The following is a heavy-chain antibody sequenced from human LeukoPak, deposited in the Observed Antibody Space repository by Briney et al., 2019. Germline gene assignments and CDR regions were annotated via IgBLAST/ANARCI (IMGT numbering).Heavy chain of an antibody. CDR1: GFTFSSYG. V-gene: IGHV3-30*18. Sequence: GGSLRLSCAASGFTFSSYGMHWVRQAPGKGLEWVAVISYDGSNKYYADSVKGRFTISRDNSKNTLYLQMNSLRAEDTAVYYCAKDPVAAVAGSYGMDVWGQGTTVTVSS. CDR3: AKDPVAAVAGSYGMDV. CDR2: ISYDGSNK. J-gene: IGHJ6*02. D-gene: IGHD6-19*01.